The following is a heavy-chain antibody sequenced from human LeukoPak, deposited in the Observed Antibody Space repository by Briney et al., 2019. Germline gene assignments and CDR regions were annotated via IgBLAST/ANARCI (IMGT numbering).Heavy chain of an antibody. D-gene: IGHD6-13*01. CDR3: ARDLALIAAAGTNWFDP. CDR2: ISAYNGNT. V-gene: IGHV1-18*01. CDR1: GYTFTSYG. Sequence: GASVKVSCKASGYTFTSYGISWVRQAPGQGLEWMGWISAYNGNTNYAQKLQGRVTMTTDTSTSTAYMELRSLRSDDTAVYYCARDLALIAAAGTNWFDPWGQGTLVTVSS. J-gene: IGHJ5*02.